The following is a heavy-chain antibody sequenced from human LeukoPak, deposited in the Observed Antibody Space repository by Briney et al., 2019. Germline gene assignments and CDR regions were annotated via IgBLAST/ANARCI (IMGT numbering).Heavy chain of an antibody. V-gene: IGHV5-51*01. D-gene: IGHD3-10*01. Sequence: GESLKISCKGSGYSFTSYWIGWVRQMPGKGLEWMGNIHPGDSDTRYSPSFQGQVTISADKSISTAYLQWSSLKASDTAMYYCARGRITMVRGVITDAFDIWGQGTMVTVSS. CDR1: GYSFTSYW. CDR2: IHPGDSDT. CDR3: ARGRITMVRGVITDAFDI. J-gene: IGHJ3*02.